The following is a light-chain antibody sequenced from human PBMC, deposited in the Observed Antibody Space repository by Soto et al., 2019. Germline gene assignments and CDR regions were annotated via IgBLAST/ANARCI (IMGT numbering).Light chain of an antibody. Sequence: ETVLTQSIGTLSLSPGERATLSCRASQSVSSSYLAWYQQKPGQAPRLLIYAASTRATGIPARFSGSGSGTEFTLTISSLQSEDFALYYCQQYNNWPPWTFGQGTKVDIK. J-gene: IGKJ1*01. V-gene: IGKV3-15*01. CDR3: QQYNNWPPWT. CDR1: QSVSSSY. CDR2: AAS.